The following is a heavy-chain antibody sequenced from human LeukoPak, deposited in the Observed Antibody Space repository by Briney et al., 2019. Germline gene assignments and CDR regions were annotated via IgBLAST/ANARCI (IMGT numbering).Heavy chain of an antibody. Sequence: PGGSLRLSCAASGFTFSSYGMHWVRQAPGKGLEWVAVISYDGSNKYYADSVKGRFTISRDNSKNTLYLQMNSLRAEDTAVYYCAKDIAAHYYYYGMGVWGQGTTVTVSS. CDR2: ISYDGSNK. D-gene: IGHD6-6*01. J-gene: IGHJ6*02. CDR1: GFTFSSYG. CDR3: AKDIAAHYYYYGMGV. V-gene: IGHV3-30*18.